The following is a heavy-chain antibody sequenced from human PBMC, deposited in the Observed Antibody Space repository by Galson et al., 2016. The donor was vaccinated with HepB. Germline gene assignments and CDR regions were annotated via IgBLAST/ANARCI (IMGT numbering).Heavy chain of an antibody. D-gene: IGHD5-24*01. V-gene: IGHV4-61*01. CDR3: ARGGWIQFADY. CDR2: SYYIETT. J-gene: IGHJ4*02. Sequence: SETLSLTCTVSGASVSSRSALWTWIRQPPGKPLEWIGYSYYIETTNYNPSLKSRVTISVDTSKNQISLNLNSVTAADTAVYYCARGGWIQFADYWGPGILVTVSS. CDR1: GASVSSRSAL.